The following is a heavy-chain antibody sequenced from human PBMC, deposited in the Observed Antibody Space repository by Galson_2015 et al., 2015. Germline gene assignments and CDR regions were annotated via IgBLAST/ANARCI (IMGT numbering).Heavy chain of an antibody. J-gene: IGHJ6*02. CDR2: IYPGDSDT. V-gene: IGHV5-51*01. CDR3: ARHSLAMIVDYYYYGMDV. D-gene: IGHD3-22*01. CDR1: GYSFTSYW. Sequence: QSGAEVKKPGESLKISCKGSGYSFTSYWIGWVRQMPGKGLEWMGIIYPGDSDTRYSPSFQGQVTISADKSISTAYLQWSSLEASDTAMYYCARHSLAMIVDYYYYGMDVWGQGTTVTASS.